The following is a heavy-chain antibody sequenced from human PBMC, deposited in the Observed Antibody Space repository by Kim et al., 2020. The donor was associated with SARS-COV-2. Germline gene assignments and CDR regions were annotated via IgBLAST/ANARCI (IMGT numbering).Heavy chain of an antibody. D-gene: IGHD3-16*01. CDR3: AREERGVIPYYYYGMDV. J-gene: IGHJ6*02. V-gene: IGHV4-31*02. Sequence: LKRRVTISVDTSKNQFSLKLSSVNAADTDVYYCAREERGVIPYYYYGMDVWGQGTTVTVSS.